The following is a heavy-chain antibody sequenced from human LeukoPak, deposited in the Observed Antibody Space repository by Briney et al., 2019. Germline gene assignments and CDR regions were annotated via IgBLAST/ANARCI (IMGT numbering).Heavy chain of an antibody. V-gene: IGHV4-39*01. CDR3: ARHASGFDRDCSGGSCYFVYYYYMDV. CDR1: GGSISSSSYY. J-gene: IGHJ6*03. CDR2: IYYSGST. Sequence: SETLSLTCTVPGGSISSSSYYWGWIRQPPGKGLEWIGSIYYSGSTYYNPSLKSRVTISVDTSKNQFSLKLSSVTAADTAVYYCARHASGFDRDCSGGSCYFVYYYYMDVWGKGTTVTISS. D-gene: IGHD2-15*01.